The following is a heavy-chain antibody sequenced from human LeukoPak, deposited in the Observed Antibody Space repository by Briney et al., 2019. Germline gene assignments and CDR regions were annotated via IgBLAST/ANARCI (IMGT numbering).Heavy chain of an antibody. Sequence: GGSLTLSCVDSGLTLRNYWMTWVRQAPGKGLEWLAKINQDSSDIHYVDSASGRFTISRDNAKNSVYLQMNSLRAEDTAVYYCARDGDYGDYSDYWGQGTLVTVSS. CDR1: GLTLRNYW. CDR2: INQDSSDI. CDR3: ARDGDYGDYSDY. V-gene: IGHV3-7*05. D-gene: IGHD4-17*01. J-gene: IGHJ4*02.